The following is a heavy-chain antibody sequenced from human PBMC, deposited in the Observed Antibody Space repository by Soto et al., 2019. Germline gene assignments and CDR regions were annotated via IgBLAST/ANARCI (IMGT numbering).Heavy chain of an antibody. V-gene: IGHV4-59*01. D-gene: IGHD6-13*01. J-gene: IGHJ4*02. Sequence: SETLSLTCTVSGDSIRSSYWSWVRQPPGKGLEWIGYVYYTGTSNSNPSLKSRVTISADTSKNLFSLKVVSVTPADTAVYFCARDMSGGSSWYEFDSWGPGTLVTVSS. CDR1: GDSIRSSY. CDR2: VYYTGTS. CDR3: ARDMSGGSSWYEFDS.